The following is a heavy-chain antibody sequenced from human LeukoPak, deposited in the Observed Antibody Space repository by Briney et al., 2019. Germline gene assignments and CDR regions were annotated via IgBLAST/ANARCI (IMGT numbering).Heavy chain of an antibody. V-gene: IGHV3-7*01. J-gene: IGHJ4*02. CDR1: GFTVSGNY. Sequence: GGSLRLSCAVSGFTVSGNYMSWVRQAPGKGLEWVANIKQDGSGKYYVDSVKGRFTISRDNAKNSLYLQMNSLRAEDTAVYYCARDPGYSYGSGCWGQGTLVTVTS. CDR3: ARDPGYSYGSGC. D-gene: IGHD5-18*01. CDR2: IKQDGSGK.